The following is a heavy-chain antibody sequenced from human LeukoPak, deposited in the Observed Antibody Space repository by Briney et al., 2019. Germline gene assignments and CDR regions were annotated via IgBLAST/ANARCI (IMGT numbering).Heavy chain of an antibody. CDR2: ISWNSGSI. V-gene: IGHV3-9*01. CDR3: ARDEIVSPDPLRFDY. CDR1: GFTFDDYA. Sequence: GGSLRLSCAASGFTFDDYAMHWVRQAPGKGLEWVSGISWNSGSIGYADSVKGRFTISRDNAKNSLYLQMNSPRAEDTAVYYCARDEIVSPDPLRFDYWGQGTLVTVSS. J-gene: IGHJ4*02. D-gene: IGHD3-22*01.